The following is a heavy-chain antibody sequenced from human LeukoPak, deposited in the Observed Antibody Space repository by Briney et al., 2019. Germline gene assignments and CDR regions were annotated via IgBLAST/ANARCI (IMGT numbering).Heavy chain of an antibody. CDR3: ARRSMDGGYFDY. Sequence: ASVKVSCKASGYTFTSYGISWVRQAPGQELEWMGWISAYNGNTNYAQKLQGRVTMTTDTSTSTAYMELRSLRSDDTAVYYCARRSMDGGYFDYWGQGTLVTVSS. V-gene: IGHV1-18*01. J-gene: IGHJ4*02. CDR1: GYTFTSYG. D-gene: IGHD6-6*01. CDR2: ISAYNGNT.